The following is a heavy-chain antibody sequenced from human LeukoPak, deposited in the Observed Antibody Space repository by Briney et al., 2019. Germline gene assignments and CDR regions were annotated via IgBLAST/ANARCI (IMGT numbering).Heavy chain of an antibody. J-gene: IGHJ4*02. CDR1: GFTFGSYT. V-gene: IGHV3-21*01. CDR3: ARVEALAVAGTAGFDY. CDR2: ISSSSSYI. Sequence: GGSLSFSCAASGFTFGSYTMNWVGKAPGKGLEWFSSISSSSSYIYYADSVKGRFTISRDNAKNSLYLQMNSLRAEDTAVYYCARVEALAVAGTAGFDYWGQGTLVTVSS. D-gene: IGHD6-19*01.